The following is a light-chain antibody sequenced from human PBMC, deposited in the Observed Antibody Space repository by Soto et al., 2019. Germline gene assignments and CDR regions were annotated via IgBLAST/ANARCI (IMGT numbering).Light chain of an antibody. V-gene: IGLV1-51*01. CDR2: DNN. CDR3: GTWDSSLSPDV. J-gene: IGLJ1*01. Sequence: QSVLTQPPSVSGALGPKVTISRSGAGSNIVNNNVSWYQQLPGTAPKLLFYDNNKRPSGILDRFSGSKSGTSATVGITGLQTGDEADYYCGTWDSSLSPDVFGTGTKLTVL. CDR1: GSNIVNNN.